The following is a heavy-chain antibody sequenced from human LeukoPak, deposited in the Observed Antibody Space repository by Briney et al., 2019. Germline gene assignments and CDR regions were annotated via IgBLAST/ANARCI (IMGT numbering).Heavy chain of an antibody. CDR3: ARDPGDRWFFDL. CDR2: ISRSGATT. J-gene: IGHJ2*01. D-gene: IGHD7-27*01. V-gene: IGHV3-23*01. CDR1: GFTFNNYA. Sequence: GGSLRLSCAASGFTFNNYAMDWVRQAPGKGLEWVSLISRSGATTYYADSVKGRFTISRDNSRNTLYLQMTSLRAEDTAVYYCARDPGDRWFFDLWGRGTLVTV.